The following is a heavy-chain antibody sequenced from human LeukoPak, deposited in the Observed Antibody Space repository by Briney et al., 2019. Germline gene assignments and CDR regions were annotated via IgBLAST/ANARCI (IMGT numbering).Heavy chain of an antibody. CDR1: GGSISSYY. D-gene: IGHD3-16*01. CDR2: IYTSGST. V-gene: IGHV4-4*07. Sequence: PSETLSLTCTVSGGSISSYYWSWIRQPAGKGLEWIGRIYTSGSTNYNPSLKSRVTISVDTSKKQFSLKLSSVTAADTAVYYCARASEGRGGLGDAFDIWGQGTMVTVSS. CDR3: ARASEGRGGLGDAFDI. J-gene: IGHJ3*02.